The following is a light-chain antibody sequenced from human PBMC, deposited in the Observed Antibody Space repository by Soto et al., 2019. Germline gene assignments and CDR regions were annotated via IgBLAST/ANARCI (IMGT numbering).Light chain of an antibody. CDR1: RGHSSYA. CDR2: LNSDGSH. V-gene: IGLV4-69*01. CDR3: QTWDTGIRV. J-gene: IGLJ2*01. Sequence: QTVVTQSPSASASLGASVKLTCTLSRGHSSYAIAWHQQLPEKGPRFLMKLNSDGSHSKGDGIPDRFSGSSSGAERYLIISGLQSEDEADYYCQTWDTGIRVFGGGTKVTVL.